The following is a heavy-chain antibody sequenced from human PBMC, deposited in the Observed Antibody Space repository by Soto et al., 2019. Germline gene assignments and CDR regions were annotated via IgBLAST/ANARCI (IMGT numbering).Heavy chain of an antibody. CDR3: ARQQLDQAFDY. D-gene: IGHD6-13*01. V-gene: IGHV3-30-3*01. CDR1: GFTFSSYA. CDR2: ISYDGSNK. J-gene: IGHJ4*02. Sequence: QVQLVESGGGVVQPGRSLRLSCAASGFTFSSYAMHWVRQAPGKGLEWVAVISYDGSNKYYADSVKGRFTISRDNSKNTLYLQMNSLRAEDTAVYYCARQQLDQAFDYWGQGTLVTVSS.